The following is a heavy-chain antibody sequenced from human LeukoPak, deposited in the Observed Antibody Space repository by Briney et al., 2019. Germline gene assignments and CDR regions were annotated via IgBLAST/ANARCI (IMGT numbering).Heavy chain of an antibody. J-gene: IGHJ6*02. Sequence: GGSLRLSCAASGFTFSSYAMSWVRQAPGKGLEWVSAISGSGGSTYYADSVKGRFTISRDNSKNTLYLQMNSLRAEDTAVYYCAKGGSSSLNYYYYGMDVWGQGTTVTVSS. CDR1: GFTFSSYA. D-gene: IGHD6-6*01. V-gene: IGHV3-23*01. CDR2: ISGSGGST. CDR3: AKGGSSSLNYYYYGMDV.